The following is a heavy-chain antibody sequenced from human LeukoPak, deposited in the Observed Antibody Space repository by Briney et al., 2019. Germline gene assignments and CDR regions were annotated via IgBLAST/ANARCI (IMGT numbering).Heavy chain of an antibody. CDR1: GFTFDDYA. CDR3: AKDRGWYDY. D-gene: IGHD6-19*01. V-gene: IGHV3-43*02. Sequence: GGSLRLSCAASGFTFDDYAMHWVRQAPGKGLEWVSLISGDGGSTYYADSVKGRFTISRDNSKNSLYLQMDSLRTEDTALYHCAKDRGWYDYWGQGTLVTVSS. J-gene: IGHJ4*02. CDR2: ISGDGGST.